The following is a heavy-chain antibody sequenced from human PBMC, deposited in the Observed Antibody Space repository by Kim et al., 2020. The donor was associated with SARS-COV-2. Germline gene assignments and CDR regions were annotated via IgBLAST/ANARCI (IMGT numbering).Heavy chain of an antibody. CDR2: ISSSSSYT. CDR3: ARRGAAVVFPKGLDV. Sequence: GGSLRLSCAASGFTFSDYYMSWIRQAPGKGLEWVSYISSSSSYTNYADSVKGRFTISRDNAKNSLYLQMNSLRAEDTAVYYCARRGAAVVFPKGLDVWGQGTTVTVSS. J-gene: IGHJ6*02. V-gene: IGHV3-11*06. CDR1: GFTFSDYY. D-gene: IGHD2-8*02.